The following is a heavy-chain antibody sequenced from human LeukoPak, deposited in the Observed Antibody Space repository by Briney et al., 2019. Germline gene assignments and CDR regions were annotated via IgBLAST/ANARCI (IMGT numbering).Heavy chain of an antibody. CDR2: MYHSGGT. CDR3: ARGFRGDNFDY. D-gene: IGHD7-27*01. J-gene: IGHJ4*02. CDR1: GASITSSNYY. V-gene: IGHV4-39*07. Sequence: SETLSLTCAVSGASITSSNYYWGWIRQPPGKGLEWIGTMYHSGGTNYNPSLKSRVTISVDTSKNQFSLKLSSVTAADTAVYFCARGFRGDNFDYWGQGTLVTISS.